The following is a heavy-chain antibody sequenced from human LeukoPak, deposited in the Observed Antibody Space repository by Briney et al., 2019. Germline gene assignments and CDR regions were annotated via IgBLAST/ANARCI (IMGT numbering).Heavy chain of an antibody. CDR1: GFRFNDYW. D-gene: IGHD5-24*01. CDR2: IQSDGTGA. V-gene: IGHV3-74*01. CDR3: ARDRDGPNCYMDV. Sequence: GGSLRLSCAASGFRFNDYWMVWVREVPEKGLEWVSRIQSDGTGATYADSVNGRFTISRDNAENTLYLQMNSLRAEDTAIYFCARDRDGPNCYMDVWGKGTTVTVSS. J-gene: IGHJ6*03.